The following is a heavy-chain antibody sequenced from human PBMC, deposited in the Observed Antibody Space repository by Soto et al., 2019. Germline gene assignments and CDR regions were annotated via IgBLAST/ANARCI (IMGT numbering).Heavy chain of an antibody. CDR1: GDSISGGASF. CDR2: VYYSGSS. Sequence: SETLSLTCTVSGDSISGGASFWSWIRQPPGKGLEWIANVYYSGSSYYNPSLKSRLTISVDTTKNQFSLQLKSMTAADTAVYYCAKLSCTSSTCYFPGWFDPWGQGILVTVSS. J-gene: IGHJ5*02. D-gene: IGHD2-2*01. V-gene: IGHV4-31*03. CDR3: AKLSCTSSTCYFPGWFDP.